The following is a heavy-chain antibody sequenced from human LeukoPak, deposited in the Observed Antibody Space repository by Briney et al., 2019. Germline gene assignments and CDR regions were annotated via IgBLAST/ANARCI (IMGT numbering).Heavy chain of an antibody. CDR2: IYSGGST. CDR3: ARGPYTNSPSLDY. J-gene: IGHJ4*02. Sequence: PGGSLRLSCAASGFSVSNNYMSWVRQAPGKGLEWVSVIYSGGSTNYADSVKGRFTISRDNSKNTLFLQMTSLSAEDTAVYFCARGPYTNSPSLDYWGQGTLVTVSS. V-gene: IGHV3-66*01. CDR1: GFSVSNNY. D-gene: IGHD6-6*01.